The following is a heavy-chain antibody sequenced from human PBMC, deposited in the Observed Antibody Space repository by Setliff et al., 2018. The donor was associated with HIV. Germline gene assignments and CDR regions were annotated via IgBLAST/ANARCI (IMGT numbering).Heavy chain of an antibody. CDR3: ARGPVVGATFFDY. V-gene: IGHV3-30*07. CDR1: GFTFSSYA. J-gene: IGHJ4*02. D-gene: IGHD1-26*01. Sequence: PGGSLRLSCAASGFTFSSYAMHWVRQAPGKGLEWVAVISYDGSTIYYADSVKGRFTISRDNAKNSLYLQMNSLRAEDTAVYYCARGPVVGATFFDYWGQGTLVTVSS. CDR2: ISYDGSTI.